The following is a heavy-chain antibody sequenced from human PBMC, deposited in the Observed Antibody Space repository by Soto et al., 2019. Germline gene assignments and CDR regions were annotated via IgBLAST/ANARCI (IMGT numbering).Heavy chain of an antibody. D-gene: IGHD5-12*01. Sequence: SGPTLVNPTQTLTLTCTFSGFSLSTSGMRVSWIRQPPGKALEWLARIDWDDDKFYSTSLKTRLTISKDTSKNQVVLTMTNMDPVDTATYYCARTNWGGYDTVDAFDSWGQGTMVTVSS. V-gene: IGHV2-70*04. CDR1: GFSLSTSGMR. J-gene: IGHJ3*02. CDR2: IDWDDDK. CDR3: ARTNWGGYDTVDAFDS.